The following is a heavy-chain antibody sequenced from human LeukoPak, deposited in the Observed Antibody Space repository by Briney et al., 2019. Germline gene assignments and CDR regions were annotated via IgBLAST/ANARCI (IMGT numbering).Heavy chain of an antibody. CDR1: GFTFSSYA. J-gene: IGHJ4*02. V-gene: IGHV3-64*01. CDR3: ARVKSRGVISPPLDY. CDR2: ISSNGGST. D-gene: IGHD3-10*01. Sequence: PGGSLRLSCAASGFTFSSYAMHWVRQAPGKGLEYVSAISSNGGSTYYANSVKGRFTISRDNSKNTLYLQMGSLRAEDMAVYYCARVKSRGVISPPLDYWGQGTLVTVSS.